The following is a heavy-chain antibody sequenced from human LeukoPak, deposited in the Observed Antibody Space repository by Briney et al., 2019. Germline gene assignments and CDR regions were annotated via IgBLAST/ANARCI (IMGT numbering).Heavy chain of an antibody. CDR1: GFSLSTSGVS. D-gene: IGHD3-22*01. CDR2: IYWDDDK. CDR3: AHSSIGGVVVITTFAY. J-gene: IGHJ4*02. V-gene: IGHV2-5*05. Sequence: GSGPTLVNPTQTLTLTCTFSGFSLSTSGVSVGWIRQPPGKALEWLALIYWDDDKRYGPSLKSRLTITKDTSKNQVVLTTTNMDPVDTATYLCAHSSIGGVVVITTFAYWGQGTLVTVSS.